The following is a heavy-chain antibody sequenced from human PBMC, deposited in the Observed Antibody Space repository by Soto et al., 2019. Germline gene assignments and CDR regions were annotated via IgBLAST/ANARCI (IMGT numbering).Heavy chain of an antibody. V-gene: IGHV1-69*13. CDR1: GGTFSSYA. CDR3: ARDYGSGSYPSQDFDY. Sequence: SVKVSCKASGGTFSSYAISWVRQAPGQGLEWMGGIIPIFGTANYAQKFQGRVTITADESTSTAYMELSSLRSEDTAVYYCARDYGSGSYPSQDFDYWGQGTLVTVSS. CDR2: IIPIFGTA. D-gene: IGHD3-10*01. J-gene: IGHJ4*02.